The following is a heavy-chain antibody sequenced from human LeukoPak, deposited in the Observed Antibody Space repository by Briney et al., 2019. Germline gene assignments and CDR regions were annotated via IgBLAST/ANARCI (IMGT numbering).Heavy chain of an antibody. CDR1: GDFLSSGDYY. CDR3: ARLCQVTTRAKFEY. CDR2: IYYSGST. J-gene: IGHJ4*02. D-gene: IGHD2-21*02. V-gene: IGHV4-39*01. Sequence: SETLSLTCTVSGDFLSSGDYYWGWIRQSPGKGLTWIGSIYYSGSTLYNASFESRVTMSVDTSKNQFSLKLRSVTAADTAVYYCARLCQVTTRAKFEYWGQGILVTVSS.